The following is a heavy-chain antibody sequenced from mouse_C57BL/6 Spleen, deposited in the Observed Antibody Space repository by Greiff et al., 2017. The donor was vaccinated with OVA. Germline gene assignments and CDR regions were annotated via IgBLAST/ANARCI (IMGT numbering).Heavy chain of an antibody. CDR1: GFTFSSYG. V-gene: IGHV5-6*02. Sequence: DVKLVESGGDLVKPGGSLKLSCAASGFTFSSYGMSWVRRTPDKRLEWVATISSGGSYTYYPDSVKGRFTISRDNAKNTLYLQMSSLKSEDTAMYYCARIRDWYFDVWGTGTTVTVSS. J-gene: IGHJ1*03. CDR2: ISSGGSYT. CDR3: ARIRDWYFDV.